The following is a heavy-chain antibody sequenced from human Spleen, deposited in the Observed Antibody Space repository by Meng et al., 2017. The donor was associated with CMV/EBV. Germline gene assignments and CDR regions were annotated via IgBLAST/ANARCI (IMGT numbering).Heavy chain of an antibody. CDR3: ARERDDGYCRGISCYRTRYFDL. Sequence: NYYWSWIRQPPGKGLEWIGFIYYSGSSNYNASLKSRVTISVDTSKNHFSLKLTSVTAADSAVYYRARERDDGYCRGISCYRTRYFDLWGRGALVTVSS. V-gene: IGHV4-59*01. D-gene: IGHD2-2*03. J-gene: IGHJ2*01. CDR2: IYYSGSS. CDR1: NYY.